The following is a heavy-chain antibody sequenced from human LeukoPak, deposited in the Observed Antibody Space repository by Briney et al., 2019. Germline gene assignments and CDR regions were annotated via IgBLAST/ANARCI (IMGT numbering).Heavy chain of an antibody. CDR3: AREPSYYDILTGYYGYDAFDI. CDR2: IYYSGST. V-gene: IGHV4-61*01. CDR1: GGSISSGSYY. D-gene: IGHD3-9*01. Sequence: SQTLSLTCTVSGGSISSGSYYWSWIRQPPGKGLEWIGYIYYSGSTNYNPSLKSRVTISVDTSKNQFSLKLSSVTAADTAVYYCAREPSYYDILTGYYGYDAFDIWGQGTMVTVSS. J-gene: IGHJ3*02.